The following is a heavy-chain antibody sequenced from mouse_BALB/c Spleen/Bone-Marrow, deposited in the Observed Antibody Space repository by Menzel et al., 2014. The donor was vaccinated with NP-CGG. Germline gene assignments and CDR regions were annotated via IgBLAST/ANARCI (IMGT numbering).Heavy chain of an antibody. D-gene: IGHD2-1*01. V-gene: IGHV4-1*02. CDR3: ALLGNYGYFDV. CDR1: GFDFSRYW. J-gene: IGHJ1*01. Sequence: EVMLVESGGGPVQPGGSLKLSCAASGFDFSRYWMSWVRQAPGKGLEWIGEINPDSSTTNYTPSLKDKFIISRDNAKNTLYLQMSKVRSEDTALYYCALLGNYGYFDVWGAGTTVTVSS. CDR2: INPDSSTT.